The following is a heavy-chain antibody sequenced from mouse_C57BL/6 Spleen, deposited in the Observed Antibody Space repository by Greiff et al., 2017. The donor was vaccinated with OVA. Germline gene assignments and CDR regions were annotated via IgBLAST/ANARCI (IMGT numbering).Heavy chain of an antibody. CDR2: ISNLAYSI. CDR1: GFTFSDYG. CDR3: ARLEGNFYAMDY. V-gene: IGHV5-15*01. D-gene: IGHD2-1*01. J-gene: IGHJ4*01. Sequence: EVQLVESGGGLVQPGGSLKLSCAASGFTFSDYGMAWVRQAPRKGPEWVAFISNLAYSIYYADTVTGRFTISRENAKNTLYLEMSSLRSEDTAMYYCARLEGNFYAMDYWGQGTSVTVSS.